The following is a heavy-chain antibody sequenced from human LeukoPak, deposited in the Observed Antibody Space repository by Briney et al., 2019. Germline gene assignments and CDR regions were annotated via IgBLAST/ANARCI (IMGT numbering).Heavy chain of an antibody. J-gene: IGHJ4*02. CDR3: ARESGGSYYDY. V-gene: IGHV4-61*01. D-gene: IGHD3-16*01. CDR1: GDSIRSYNFF. Sequence: PSETLSLTCNVSGDSIRSYNFFWSWIRQPPGKGLEWIGYINYSGRTNYNPSLKSGVTISVDTSKNQVSLKLSSVTAADTAVYYCARESGGSYYDYWGQGTRVTVSS. CDR2: INYSGRT.